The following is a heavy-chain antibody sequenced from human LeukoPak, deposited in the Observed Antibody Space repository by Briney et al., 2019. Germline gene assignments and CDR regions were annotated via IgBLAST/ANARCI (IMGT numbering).Heavy chain of an antibody. Sequence: SGTLSLTCAVSGGSISSTNWWSWVRPPPGKGLEWIGYIYYSGSTNYNPSLKSRVTISVDTSKNQFSLKLSSVTAADTAVYYCARHYDPFFDYWGQGTLVTVSS. D-gene: IGHD3-22*01. J-gene: IGHJ4*02. CDR1: GGSISSTNW. V-gene: IGHV4-4*02. CDR3: ARHYDPFFDY. CDR2: IYYSGST.